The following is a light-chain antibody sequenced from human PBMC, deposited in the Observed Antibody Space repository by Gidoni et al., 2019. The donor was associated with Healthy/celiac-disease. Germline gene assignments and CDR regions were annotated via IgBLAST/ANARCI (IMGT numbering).Light chain of an antibody. J-gene: IGKJ4*01. Sequence: DVQMTQSPSSLAASVGDRVTITCRASQSISSYLNWYQQKPGKAPKLLIYAASSLHSGVPSRFSGSGSGTDFTLTISSLQPVDVATYYCQQSYRTPRTFGGGTKVEIK. CDR2: AAS. CDR3: QQSYRTPRT. V-gene: IGKV1-39*01. CDR1: QSISSY.